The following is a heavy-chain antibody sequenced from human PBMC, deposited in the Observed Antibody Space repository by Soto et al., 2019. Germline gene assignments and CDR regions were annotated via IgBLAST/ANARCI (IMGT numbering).Heavy chain of an antibody. J-gene: IGHJ4*02. CDR3: ARDIPPGYYDSSGYYPFDY. CDR2: INAGNGNT. V-gene: IGHV1-3*01. D-gene: IGHD3-22*01. CDR1: GYTFTSYA. Sequence: ASVKVSCKASGYTFTSYAMHWVRQAPGQRLEWMGWINAGNGNTKYSQKFQGRVTITRDTSASTAYMELSSLRSEDTAVYYCARDIPPGYYDSSGYYPFDYWGQGTLVTVSS.